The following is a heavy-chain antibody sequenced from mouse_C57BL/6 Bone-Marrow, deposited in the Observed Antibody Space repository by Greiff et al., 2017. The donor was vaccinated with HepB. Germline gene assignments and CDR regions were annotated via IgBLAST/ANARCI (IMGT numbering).Heavy chain of an antibody. V-gene: IGHV1-22*01. J-gene: IGHJ1*03. D-gene: IGHD2-5*01. Sequence: EVKLMESGPELVKPGASVKMSCKASGYTFTDYNMHWVKQSHGKSLEWIGYINPNNGGTSYNQKFKGKATLTVNKSSSTAYMELRSLTSEDSAVYYCARLRNYYSNYGYFDVWGTGTTVTVSS. CDR3: ARLRNYYSNYGYFDV. CDR1: GYTFTDYN. CDR2: INPNNGGT.